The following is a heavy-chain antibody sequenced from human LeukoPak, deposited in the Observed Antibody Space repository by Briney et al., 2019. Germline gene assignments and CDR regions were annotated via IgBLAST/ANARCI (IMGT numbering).Heavy chain of an antibody. Sequence: SVKASCKASGGTFSSYAISWVRQAPGQGLEWMGRIIPILGIANYAQKFQGRVTITADKSTSTAYMELSSLRSEDTAVYYCARGAIAAAGSPGWFDPWGQGTLVTVSS. CDR1: GGTFSSYA. CDR3: ARGAIAAAGSPGWFDP. V-gene: IGHV1-69*04. CDR2: IIPILGIA. D-gene: IGHD6-13*01. J-gene: IGHJ5*02.